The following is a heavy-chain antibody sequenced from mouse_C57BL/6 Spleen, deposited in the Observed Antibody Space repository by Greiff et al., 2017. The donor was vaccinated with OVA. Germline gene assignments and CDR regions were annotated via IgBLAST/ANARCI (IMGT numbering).Heavy chain of an antibody. CDR1: GYTFTRYW. J-gene: IGHJ4*01. V-gene: IGHV1-55*01. Sequence: QVQLQQPGAELVKPGASVKMSCKASGYTFTRYWITWVKQRPGQGLEWIGDIYPGSGSTNYNEKFKSKATLPVATSSRTAYMQSSSLTAEEAEVYDSAREGELTGSMDDWGKGTSVTVSS. CDR2: IYPGSGST. CDR3: AREGELTGSMDD.